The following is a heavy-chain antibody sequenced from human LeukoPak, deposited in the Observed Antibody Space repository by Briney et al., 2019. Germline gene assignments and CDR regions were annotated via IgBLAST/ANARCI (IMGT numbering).Heavy chain of an antibody. CDR3: ARETTVTTSRPREGYYYYGMDV. V-gene: IGHV1-69*04. D-gene: IGHD4-17*01. CDR1: GGTFSSYA. CDR2: IIPILGIA. Sequence: SVTVSCKASGGTFSSYAISWVRQAPGQGLEWMGRIIPILGIANYAQKFQGRVTITADKSTSTAYMELSSLRSEDTAVYYCARETTVTTSRPREGYYYYGMDVWGQGTTVTVSS. J-gene: IGHJ6*02.